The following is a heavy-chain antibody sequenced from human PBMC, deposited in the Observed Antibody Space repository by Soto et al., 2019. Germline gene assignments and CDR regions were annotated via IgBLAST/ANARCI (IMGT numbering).Heavy chain of an antibody. CDR3: ARVEEDYIWGSYRNFDY. J-gene: IGHJ4*02. V-gene: IGHV3-48*01. Sequence: GGSLRLSCAASGFTFSSYSMNWVRQAPGKGLEWVSYISSSSSTIYYADSVKGRFTISRDNAKNSLYLQMNSLRAEDTAVYYCARVEEDYIWGSYRNFDYWGQGTLVTVSS. D-gene: IGHD3-16*02. CDR2: ISSSSSTI. CDR1: GFTFSSYS.